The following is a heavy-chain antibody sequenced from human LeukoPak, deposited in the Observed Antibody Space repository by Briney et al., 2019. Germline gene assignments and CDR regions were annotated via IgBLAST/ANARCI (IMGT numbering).Heavy chain of an antibody. D-gene: IGHD4-17*01. Sequence: PGGSLRLSCTASGFTFSSYGMHWVRQAPGKGLEWVAVISYDGSNKYYADSVKGRFTISRDNAKNSLYLQLNSLRPEDTALYYCSTDPRSLLYWGHGTLVTVSS. CDR3: STDPRSLLY. V-gene: IGHV3-30*03. CDR1: GFTFSSYG. CDR2: ISYDGSNK. J-gene: IGHJ4*01.